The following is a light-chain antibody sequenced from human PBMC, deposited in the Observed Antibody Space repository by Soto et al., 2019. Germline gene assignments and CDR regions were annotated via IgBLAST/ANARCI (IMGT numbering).Light chain of an antibody. CDR3: QQRSNWPLT. CDR2: WAS. Sequence: DIVMTQSPDSLAVSLGERATINCKSSQSVLYNSNNKNYLAWYQQKPGQPPKLLIYWASTRESGVPDRFSGSGSGTDFTLTISSLQAEDFAVYYCQQRSNWPLTFGGGTKVEIK. CDR1: QSVLYNSNNKNY. V-gene: IGKV4-1*01. J-gene: IGKJ4*01.